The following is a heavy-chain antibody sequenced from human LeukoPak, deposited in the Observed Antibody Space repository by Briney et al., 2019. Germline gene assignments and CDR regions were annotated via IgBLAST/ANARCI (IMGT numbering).Heavy chain of an antibody. V-gene: IGHV3-74*01. CDR2: INSNGGTT. Sequence: GGSLRLSCVASGFTFSSYWMHWVRQAPGKGLVWVSRINSNGGTTTYADSVNGRFTIPRDNAKNMVYLQMNSLRAEDTAVYYCARDPSGSYGMDVWGQGTTVTVSS. CDR3: ARDPSGSYGMDV. CDR1: GFTFSSYW. D-gene: IGHD5-12*01. J-gene: IGHJ6*02.